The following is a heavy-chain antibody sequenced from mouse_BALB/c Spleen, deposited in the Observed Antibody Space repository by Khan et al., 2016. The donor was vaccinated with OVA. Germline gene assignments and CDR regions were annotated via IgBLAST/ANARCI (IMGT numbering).Heavy chain of an antibody. J-gene: IGHJ3*01. V-gene: IGHV5-6*01. CDR1: GFTFSNYG. D-gene: IGHD4-1*01. CDR2: ISSDGTYP. CDR3: TSNLTGALAY. Sequence: EVELVESGGDLVKPGGSLKLSCAASGFTFSNYGMSWVRQTPDKRLEWVATISSDGTYPYYPDSVKGRFTISRNNAKNTLYLQMSSLKSEDTAMDYCTSNLTGALAYWGQGTLVTVSA.